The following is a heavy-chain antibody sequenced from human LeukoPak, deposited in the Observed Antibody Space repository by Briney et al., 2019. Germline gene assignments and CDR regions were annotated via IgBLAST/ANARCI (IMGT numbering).Heavy chain of an antibody. V-gene: IGHV3-66*01. Sequence: PGGSLRLSCAASGFTVSNNYMSWVRQAPGKGLEWVSVIYSGGSTYYTDSVKGRFTISRDNSKNTLFLQMNNLRADDTALYYCTRGPRVAAAGGPPYYFDYWGQGTLVTVSS. CDR3: TRGPRVAAAGGPPYYFDY. CDR2: IYSGGST. D-gene: IGHD6-13*01. J-gene: IGHJ4*02. CDR1: GFTVSNNY.